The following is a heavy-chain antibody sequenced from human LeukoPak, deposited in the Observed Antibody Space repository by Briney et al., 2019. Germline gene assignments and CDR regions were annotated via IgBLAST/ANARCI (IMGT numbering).Heavy chain of an antibody. V-gene: IGHV4-59*01. CDR1: GGSISSYC. CDR3: ARVDDSSSSLAHAFDI. Sequence: SETLSLTCTVSGGSISSYCWSWVRHPPGQGQEWHWYIYYNGSTNSNHSLKSQVTITVDTSKNQFSLKLSSVTAADTAVYYCARVDDSSSSLAHAFDIWGQGTMVTVSS. J-gene: IGHJ3*02. D-gene: IGHD3-22*01. CDR2: IYYNGST.